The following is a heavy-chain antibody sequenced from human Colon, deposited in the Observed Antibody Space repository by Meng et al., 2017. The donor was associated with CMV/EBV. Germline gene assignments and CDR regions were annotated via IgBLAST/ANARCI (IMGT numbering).Heavy chain of an antibody. D-gene: IGHD4-11*01. CDR2: MSPNSGNT. J-gene: IGHJ5*02. CDR1: GYTFTSYD. CDR3: AREMTTVMQGYFDP. Sequence: SGYTFTSYDINWVRQGTGQGLEWLGWMSPNSGNTDYAQKFQGRVTMTRNTSISTAYMELSSLRSEDTAVYYCAREMTTVMQGYFDPWGQGTLVTVSS. V-gene: IGHV1-8*01.